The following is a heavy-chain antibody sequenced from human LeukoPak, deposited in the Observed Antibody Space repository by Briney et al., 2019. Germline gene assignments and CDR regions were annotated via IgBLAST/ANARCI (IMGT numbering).Heavy chain of an antibody. D-gene: IGHD2-2*01. CDR2: ISYDGSNQ. CDR3: ARPYSTSWSSGWYFDL. J-gene: IGHJ2*01. CDR1: GFTFSSYS. Sequence: GKSLRLYCAASGFTFSSYSMHWVRQAPGKGLESLATISYDGSNQHYGDSVKGRFTISRDNSKNTLYLQMSSQRPEDTAVYYCARPYSTSWSSGWYFDLWGRGALVSVSS. V-gene: IGHV3-30-3*01.